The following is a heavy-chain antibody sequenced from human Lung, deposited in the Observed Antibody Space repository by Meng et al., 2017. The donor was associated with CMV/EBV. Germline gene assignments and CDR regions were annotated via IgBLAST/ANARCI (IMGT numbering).Heavy chain of an antibody. CDR2: INPSGGST. D-gene: IGHD3-3*01. Sequence: ASVKVSXKASGYTFTSYYMHWVRQAPGQGLEWMGIINPSGGSTSYAQKFQGRVTMTRDTSTSTVYMELSSLRSEDTAVYYCARDPRLSTYYDFWSGYKNGMDVWGQGTTVTVSS. CDR3: ARDPRLSTYYDFWSGYKNGMDV. CDR1: GYTFTSYY. V-gene: IGHV1-46*01. J-gene: IGHJ6*02.